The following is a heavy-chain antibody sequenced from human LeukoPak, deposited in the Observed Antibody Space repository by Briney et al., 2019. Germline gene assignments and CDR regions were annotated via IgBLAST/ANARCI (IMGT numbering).Heavy chain of an antibody. CDR2: IPYDGSNK. CDR1: GFTFSSYG. V-gene: IGHV3-30*18. D-gene: IGHD2-15*01. CDR3: AKDRVVVAATRYFDY. Sequence: PGGSLRLSCAASGFTFSSYGMHWVRQAPGKGLEWVAVIPYDGSNKYYADSVKGRFTISRDNSKNTLYLQMNSLRAEDTAVYYCAKDRVVVAATRYFDYWGQGTLVTVSS. J-gene: IGHJ4*02.